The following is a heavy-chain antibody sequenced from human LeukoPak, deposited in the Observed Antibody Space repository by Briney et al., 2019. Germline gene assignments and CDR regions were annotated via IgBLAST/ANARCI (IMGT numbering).Heavy chain of an antibody. V-gene: IGHV1-8*01. CDR2: MNANSGTT. CDR1: GYTFTSYE. CDR3: ARRAESPYYYYYYMDV. J-gene: IGHJ6*03. Sequence: ASVKVSCKASGYTFTSYEIMWVRRATGQGLEWMGWMNANSGTTHYAQNFQGRVTMTRNTPTSTACMELSRLRSEDTGVYYCARRAESPYYYYYYMDVWGKGTTVTVSS.